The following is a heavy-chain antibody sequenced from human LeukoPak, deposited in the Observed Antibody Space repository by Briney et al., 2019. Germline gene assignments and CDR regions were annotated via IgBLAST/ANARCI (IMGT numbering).Heavy chain of an antibody. V-gene: IGHV3-48*01. J-gene: IGHJ4*02. Sequence: GGSLRLSCAASGFTFSSYSMNWVHQAPGKGLEWVSYISSSSNTIYYADSVKGRFIISRDNAENSLYLQMNSLRAEDTAVYYCARAYGNFDYWGQGTLVTVSS. CDR1: GFTFSSYS. CDR3: ARAYGNFDY. CDR2: ISSSSNTI. D-gene: IGHD3-10*01.